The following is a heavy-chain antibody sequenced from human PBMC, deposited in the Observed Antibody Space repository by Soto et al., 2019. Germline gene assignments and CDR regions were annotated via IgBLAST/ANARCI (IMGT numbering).Heavy chain of an antibody. D-gene: IGHD5-18*01. Sequence: QMPGKGLEWMGIIYPGDSDTRYSPSFQGQVTISADKSISTAYLQWSSLKASDTAIYYCARQYSFGDYDMDVWGQGTTVTVSS. J-gene: IGHJ6*02. CDR3: ARQYSFGDYDMDV. V-gene: IGHV5-51*01. CDR2: IYPGDSDT.